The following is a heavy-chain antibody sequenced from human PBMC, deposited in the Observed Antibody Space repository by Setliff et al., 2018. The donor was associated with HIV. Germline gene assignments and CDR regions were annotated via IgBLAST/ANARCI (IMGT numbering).Heavy chain of an antibody. CDR2: IDPSGGST. J-gene: IGHJ4*02. CDR1: GYTVTRYS. CDR3: ARDLDSAYDKTLDY. D-gene: IGHD5-12*01. V-gene: IGHV1-46*01. Sequence: ASVKVSCKASGYTVTRYSMHWVRQAPGQGLEWMGIIDPSGGSTNYAQKLRGRVTMTRDTFTSTVYMELSSLRSEDTAVYYCARDLDSAYDKTLDYWGQGTLVTVSS.